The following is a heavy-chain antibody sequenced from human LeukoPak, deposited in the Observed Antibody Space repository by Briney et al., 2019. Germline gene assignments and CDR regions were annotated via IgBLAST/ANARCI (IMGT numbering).Heavy chain of an antibody. CDR2: INPNSGGT. CDR1: GYTFTSYY. J-gene: IGHJ6*03. Sequence: GASVKVSCKASGYTFTSYYMHWVRQAPGQGLEWMGWINPNSGGTNYAQKFQGRVTMTRDTSISTAYMELSRLRSDDTAVYYCARGSYSSGWYYLYYYYYMDVWGKGTTVTVSS. D-gene: IGHD6-19*01. V-gene: IGHV1-2*02. CDR3: ARGSYSSGWYYLYYYYYMDV.